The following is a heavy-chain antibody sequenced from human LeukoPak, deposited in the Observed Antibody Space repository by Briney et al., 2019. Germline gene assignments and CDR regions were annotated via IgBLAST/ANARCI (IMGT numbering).Heavy chain of an antibody. J-gene: IGHJ6*02. CDR3: ARDKVPTCITMVREPKRTFYGMDV. Sequence: ASVKVSCKASGGTFSSYAISWVRQASGQGLEWMGGIIPIFGTANYAQKFQGRVTITADESTSTAYMELSSLRSEDTAVYYCARDKVPTCITMVREPKRTFYGMDVWGQGTTVTVSS. CDR1: GGTFSSYA. CDR2: IIPIFGTA. D-gene: IGHD3-10*01. V-gene: IGHV1-69*13.